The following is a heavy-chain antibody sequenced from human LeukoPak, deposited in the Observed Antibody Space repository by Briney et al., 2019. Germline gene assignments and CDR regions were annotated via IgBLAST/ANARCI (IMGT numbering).Heavy chain of an antibody. CDR3: TTNKPQKQLVFVPPGLGY. CDR2: IRSKANSYAT. D-gene: IGHD6-6*01. CDR1: GFTFSGSA. V-gene: IGHV3-73*01. J-gene: IGHJ4*02. Sequence: GGSLKLSCAASGFTFSGSAMHWVRQASGKGLEWVGRIRSKANSYATAYAASVKGRFTIPRDDSKNTAYLQMNSLKTEDTAVYYCTTNKPQKQLVFVPPGLGYWGQGTLVTVSS.